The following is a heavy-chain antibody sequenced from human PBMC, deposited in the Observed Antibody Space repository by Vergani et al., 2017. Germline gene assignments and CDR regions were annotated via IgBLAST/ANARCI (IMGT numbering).Heavy chain of an antibody. Sequence: QVQLQQWGPGLVKPSETLSLTCAVSGYSISSGYYWGWIRQPPGKGLEWIGSIYHSGSTYYNPSLKSRVTISVDTSKNQFSLKLSSVTAADTAVYYCARDGITMVRGGVDPWGQGTLVTVSS. CDR2: IYHSGST. V-gene: IGHV4-38-2*02. CDR1: GYSISSGYY. D-gene: IGHD3-10*01. J-gene: IGHJ5*02. CDR3: ARDGITMVRGGVDP.